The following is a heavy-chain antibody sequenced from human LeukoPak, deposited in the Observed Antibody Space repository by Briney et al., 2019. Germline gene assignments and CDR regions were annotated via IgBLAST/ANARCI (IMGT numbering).Heavy chain of an antibody. D-gene: IGHD3-10*01. CDR1: GGSIISTSYY. CDR3: ARMDGRYGFGSYYNGEFDY. V-gene: IGHV4-39*01. Sequence: SETLSLTCGVSGGSIISTSYYWGWIRQSPDKGLEWIANIYYTGATYYNPSLQSRLTMSVDTSKNQFSLKLSSVTAADTAVYYWARMDGRYGFGSYYNGEFDYWGQGTLVTVSS. CDR2: IYYTGAT. J-gene: IGHJ4*02.